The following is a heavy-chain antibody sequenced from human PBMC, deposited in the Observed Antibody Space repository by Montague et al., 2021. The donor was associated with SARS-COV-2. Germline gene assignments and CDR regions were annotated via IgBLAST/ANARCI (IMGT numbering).Heavy chain of an antibody. CDR3: ARDDIVLQGVTKGMDV. D-gene: IGHD3-10*01. CDR2: MYCSGST. J-gene: IGHJ6*02. CDR1: GGSISSSNYY. Sequence: SETLSLTCTVSGGSISSSNYYWGWIRQPPGKGLEWIGNMYCSGSTYYNPSLKSRVTISIDTSKNQFSPKLSSVTAADTAVYYCARDDIVLQGVTKGMDVWGQGTTVTVSS. V-gene: IGHV4-39*07.